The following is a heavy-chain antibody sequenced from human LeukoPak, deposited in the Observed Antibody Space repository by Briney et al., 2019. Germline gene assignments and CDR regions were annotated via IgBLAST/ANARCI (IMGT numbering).Heavy chain of an antibody. CDR2: IWNDGSNK. D-gene: IGHD3-16*02. CDR1: GFTFSSYG. CDR3: AREDVWGSYRPPDY. V-gene: IGHV3-33*01. J-gene: IGHJ4*02. Sequence: HPGGSLRLSCAASGFTFSSYGMHWVRQAPGKGLEWVAVIWNDGSNKYYADSVKGRFTISRDNSKNTLYLQMNSLRAEDTAVYYCAREDVWGSYRPPDYWGQGTLVTVSS.